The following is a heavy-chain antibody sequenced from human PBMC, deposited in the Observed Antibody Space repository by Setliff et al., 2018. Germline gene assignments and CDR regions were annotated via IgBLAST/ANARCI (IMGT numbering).Heavy chain of an antibody. D-gene: IGHD3-3*01. CDR3: RFWSGYYKNDY. Sequence: SETLSLTCTVSGGSISSYYWSWIRQPPGKGLESIGYIYNSGSTNYIPSLKSRLTISVDTSKNQFSLKLSSVTAADTAMYYCRFWSGYYKNDYWGQGTLVTVSS. CDR2: IYNSGST. J-gene: IGHJ4*02. V-gene: IGHV4-59*12. CDR1: GGSISSYY.